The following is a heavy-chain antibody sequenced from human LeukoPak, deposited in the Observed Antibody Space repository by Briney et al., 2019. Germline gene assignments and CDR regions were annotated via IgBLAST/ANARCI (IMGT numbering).Heavy chain of an antibody. Sequence: PSETLSLTCTVSGGSISSGSYYWSWIRQPAGKGLEWIGRIYASGSTDYNPSLKSRVTISVDTSKNQFSLKLTPVTAADTAVYYCARDRGSSGWNDYWGQGTLVTVSS. V-gene: IGHV4-61*02. CDR2: IYASGST. D-gene: IGHD6-19*01. J-gene: IGHJ4*02. CDR3: ARDRGSSGWNDY. CDR1: GGSISSGSYY.